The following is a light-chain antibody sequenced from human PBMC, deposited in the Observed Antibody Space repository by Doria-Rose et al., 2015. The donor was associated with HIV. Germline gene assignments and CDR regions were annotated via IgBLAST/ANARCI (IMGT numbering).Light chain of an antibody. V-gene: IGKV3-11*01. CDR3: QQRSNWPPIFT. CDR2: DAS. J-gene: IGKJ3*01. CDR1: QSVSSN. Sequence: EIVLTQSPATLSLSPGERATLSCRASQSVSSNLAWYQQKPGQAPRLLIYDASSRATGIPARFSGSGSGTDFTLTISSLEPEDFAVYFCQQRSNWPPIFTFGPGTKVDI.